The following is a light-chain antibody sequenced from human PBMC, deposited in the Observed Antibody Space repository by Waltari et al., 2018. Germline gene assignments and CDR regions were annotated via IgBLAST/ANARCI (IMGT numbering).Light chain of an antibody. CDR2: GAS. CDR3: QKYGTSPRT. V-gene: IGKV3-20*01. J-gene: IGKJ1*01. CDR1: HRVTSNY. Sequence: EIVLTQSPGTLSLSPGGRATLSFRASHRVTSNYLAWYQQKPGQAPRLIMFGASTRATGIPDRFSGSGSGTDFTLTISRLEPEDFAVYYCQKYGTSPRTFGQGTKVEIK.